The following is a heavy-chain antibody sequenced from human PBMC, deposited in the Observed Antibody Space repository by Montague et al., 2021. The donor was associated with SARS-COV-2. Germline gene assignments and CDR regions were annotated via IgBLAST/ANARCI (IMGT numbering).Heavy chain of an antibody. D-gene: IGHD2-2*02. J-gene: IGHJ4*02. CDR1: GGSISRYY. V-gene: IGHV4-59*01. Sequence: SETLSLTCTVSGGSISRYYWSWIRQPPGKGLEWIGYIYYSGSTNYNPSLKSRVTISVDTSKNQFSLKLSSVTAADTAVYYCAREGLGYCSSTSCYRGFDYWGQGTLVTVSS. CDR3: AREGLGYCSSTSCYRGFDY. CDR2: IYYSGST.